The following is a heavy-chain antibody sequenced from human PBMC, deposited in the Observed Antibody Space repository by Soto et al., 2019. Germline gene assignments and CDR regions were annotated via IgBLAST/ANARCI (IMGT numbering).Heavy chain of an antibody. J-gene: IGHJ6*02. V-gene: IGHV1-69*13. Sequence: EASVKVSCKASGGTFSNYGINWVRQAPGQGLEWMGGIVPAFETVNYAQNFQGRVAITADESTTTAYMELGSLRSEDTAVYYCARVRRESIITSRWFGHYGMDVWGQGTTVTVSS. D-gene: IGHD6-13*01. CDR1: GGTFSNYG. CDR3: ARVRRESIITSRWFGHYGMDV. CDR2: IVPAFETV.